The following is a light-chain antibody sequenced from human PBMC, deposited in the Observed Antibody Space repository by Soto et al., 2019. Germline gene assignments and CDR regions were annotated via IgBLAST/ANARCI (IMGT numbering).Light chain of an antibody. J-gene: IGKJ4*01. CDR1: QSVSDN. V-gene: IGKV3D-15*01. CDR3: QQYNDWPLT. Sequence: EIVLTQSPATLSVSPGERVTRSCRASQSVSDNLAWYQQKPGQAPRLLIYGASIRATDIPARFSGSGSGTEFSLTISSLQSEDFAVYYCQQYNDWPLTFGGGTKGDIK. CDR2: GAS.